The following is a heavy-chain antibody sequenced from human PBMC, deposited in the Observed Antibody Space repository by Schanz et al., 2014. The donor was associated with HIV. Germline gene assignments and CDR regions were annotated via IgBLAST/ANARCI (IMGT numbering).Heavy chain of an antibody. V-gene: IGHV3-74*03. D-gene: IGHD6-6*01. CDR1: GFTFSSFW. CDR3: ARVRGGQLVGRYVDY. J-gene: IGHJ4*02. Sequence: EVQLVESGGGLVQPGGSLRLSCAASGFTFSSFWMHWVRQAPGKGLVWVSRINSDGSSTTYADSVKGRFSISRDNAKNTLYLQMNSLRAEDTAVYYCARVRGGQLVGRYVDYWGQGTLVTVSS. CDR2: INSDGSST.